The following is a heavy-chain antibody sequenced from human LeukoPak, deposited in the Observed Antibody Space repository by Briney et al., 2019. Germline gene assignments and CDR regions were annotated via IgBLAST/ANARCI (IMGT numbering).Heavy chain of an antibody. D-gene: IGHD5-12*01. CDR3: ARGRSGYDRIYDY. V-gene: IGHV1-69*05. CDR1: GGTFSSYA. CDR2: IIPIFGTA. Sequence: ASVKVSCKASGGTFSSYAISWVRQAPGQGLEWMGGIIPIFGTANYAQMFQGRVTITTDESTSTAYMELSSLRSEDTAVYYCARGRSGYDRIYDYWGQGTLVTVSS. J-gene: IGHJ4*02.